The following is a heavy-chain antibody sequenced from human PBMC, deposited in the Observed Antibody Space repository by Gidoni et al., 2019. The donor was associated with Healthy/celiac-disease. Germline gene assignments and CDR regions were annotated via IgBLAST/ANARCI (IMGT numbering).Heavy chain of an antibody. CDR2: IYYSGST. D-gene: IGHD3-3*01. CDR1: GGSISSSSYY. V-gene: IGHV4-39*01. J-gene: IGHJ4*02. CDR3: ARSLIDDFWSGYQDY. Sequence: QLQLQASGPGLVTPSETLSLTCPVSGGSISSSSYYWGWIRQPPGKGLEWIGSIYYSGSTYYNPSLKSRVTISVDTSKNQFSLKLSSVTAADTAVYYCARSLIDDFWSGYQDYWGQGTLVTVSS.